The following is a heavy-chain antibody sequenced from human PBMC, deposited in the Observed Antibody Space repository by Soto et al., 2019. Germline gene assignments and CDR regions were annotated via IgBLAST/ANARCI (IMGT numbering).Heavy chain of an antibody. CDR2: MNGAGTST. J-gene: IGHJ6*02. D-gene: IGHD3-10*01. Sequence: GGSRRHSCAASGFTLTTYAMTWVRQPPGKGLEWVSSMNGAGTSTSYADSVKGRFTTSRDNSKNTLYLEMNSLRAEDTAVYYCARGGADHYHYGMDVWGQGTTVTVSS. CDR3: ARGGADHYHYGMDV. CDR1: GFTLTTYA. V-gene: IGHV3-23*01.